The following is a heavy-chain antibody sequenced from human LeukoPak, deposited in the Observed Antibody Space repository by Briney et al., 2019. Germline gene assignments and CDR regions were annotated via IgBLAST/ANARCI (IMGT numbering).Heavy chain of an antibody. D-gene: IGHD6-6*01. V-gene: IGHV3-7*01. CDR1: EVTFSRHL. J-gene: IGHJ6*03. CDR3: ERGFEDSGYSSSAYKYYYYMDV. CDR2: IKQDGSEK. Sequence: GGSLRLSCVASEVTFSRHLILWVRQAPGKGLEWVANIKQDGSEKYYVDSVKGRFTISRDNVKNSVDLQMNSLRAADTAVYYCERGFEDSGYSSSAYKYYYYMDVWGKGTTVTVSS.